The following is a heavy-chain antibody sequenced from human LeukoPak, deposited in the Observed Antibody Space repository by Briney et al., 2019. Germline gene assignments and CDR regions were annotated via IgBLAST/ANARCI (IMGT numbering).Heavy chain of an antibody. Sequence: GGSLRLCCADAGFVFSNYGFCVVRQAPGKGLEWVSYISSSSSTISYADSVRGRFITSRDNAQKLLYLQMHGLRDEDTAVYYCTRGHLSGTVYQWGQGTLVTVSS. J-gene: IGHJ4*02. CDR3: TRGHLSGTVYQ. D-gene: IGHD3-10*01. CDR1: GFVFSNYG. V-gene: IGHV3-48*02. CDR2: ISSSSSTI.